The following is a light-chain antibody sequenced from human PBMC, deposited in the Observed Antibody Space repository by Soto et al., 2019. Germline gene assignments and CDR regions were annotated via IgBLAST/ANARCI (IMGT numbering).Light chain of an antibody. V-gene: IGLV2-14*03. CDR3: CSYTTSNTRQIV. CDR1: SSDVGGYNY. Sequence: QSALTQPASVSGSPGQSITSSCTGTSSDVGGYNYVSWYQQHPGKAPKFMIYDVSNRPSGVSNRFSGSKSGNTASLTISGLQAEDEADYYCCSYTTSNTRQIVFGTGTRSPS. CDR2: DVS. J-gene: IGLJ1*01.